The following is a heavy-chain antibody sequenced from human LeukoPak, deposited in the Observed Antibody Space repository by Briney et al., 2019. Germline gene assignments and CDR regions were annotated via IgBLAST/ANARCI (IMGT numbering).Heavy chain of an antibody. Sequence: SETLSLTCTVSGGSISSYYWSWIRQPAGKGLEWIGRIYTSGSTNYNPSLKSRVTMSVDTSKNQFSLKLSSVTAADTAVYYCARDYPIVVVPAAMRGYYMDVWGKGTTVTVSS. J-gene: IGHJ6*03. D-gene: IGHD2-2*01. V-gene: IGHV4-4*07. CDR1: GGSISSYY. CDR2: IYTSGST. CDR3: ARDYPIVVVPAAMRGYYMDV.